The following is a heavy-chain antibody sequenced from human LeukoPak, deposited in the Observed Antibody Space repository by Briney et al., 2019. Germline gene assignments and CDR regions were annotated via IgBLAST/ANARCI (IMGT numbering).Heavy chain of an antibody. J-gene: IGHJ4*02. CDR3: ARDPGRSGGSCYSDY. V-gene: IGHV3-21*01. Sequence: PGGSLRLSCAASAFTFRSYAMSWVRQAGGKGLEWVSSISSSGTYIYYADSVKGRFTISRDNAKNSLYLHMNSLRAEDTAVYYCARDPGRSGGSCYSDYWGQGTLVTVSS. D-gene: IGHD2-15*01. CDR2: ISSSGTYI. CDR1: AFTFRSYA.